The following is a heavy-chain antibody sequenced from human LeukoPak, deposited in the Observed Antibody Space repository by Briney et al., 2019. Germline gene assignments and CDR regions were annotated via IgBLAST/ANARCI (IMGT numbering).Heavy chain of an antibody. CDR2: ISSSSYYI. V-gene: IGHV3-21*01. CDR1: GFTLSSYN. J-gene: IGHJ4*02. Sequence: GGSLRLSCAASGFTLSSYNMNWVRQAPGKGLEWVSSISSSSYYIYYADSVKGRFTISRDNAKNSLYLQMNSLRAEDTAVYYCARDSPQGWFGEVDYWGQGTLVTVSS. D-gene: IGHD3-10*01. CDR3: ARDSPQGWFGEVDY.